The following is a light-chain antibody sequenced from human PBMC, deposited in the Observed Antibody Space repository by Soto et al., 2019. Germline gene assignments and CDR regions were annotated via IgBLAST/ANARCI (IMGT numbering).Light chain of an antibody. Sequence: DIQMTQSPSSLSASIGDRVTITCRARQSISNSLNWYQQKPGKAPNLLIYGTSSLQRGVPSRFSGSGSGTDFTLTISSLQREDFAIYYCQQSYSSTWTFGQGTKGEIK. CDR1: QSISNS. CDR2: GTS. J-gene: IGKJ1*01. V-gene: IGKV1-39*01. CDR3: QQSYSSTWT.